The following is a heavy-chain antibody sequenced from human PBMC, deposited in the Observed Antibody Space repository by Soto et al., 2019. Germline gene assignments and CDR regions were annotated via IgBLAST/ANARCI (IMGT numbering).Heavy chain of an antibody. J-gene: IGHJ6*02. Sequence: SETLSLTCAVYGGSFSGYYWSWIRQPPGEGLEWIGEINHSGSTNYNPSLKSRVTISVDTSKNQFSLKLSSVTAADTAVYYCARGRGATMVRGVITYYYYGMDVWGQGTTVTVSS. CDR1: GGSFSGYY. D-gene: IGHD3-10*01. V-gene: IGHV4-34*01. CDR2: INHSGST. CDR3: ARGRGATMVRGVITYYYYGMDV.